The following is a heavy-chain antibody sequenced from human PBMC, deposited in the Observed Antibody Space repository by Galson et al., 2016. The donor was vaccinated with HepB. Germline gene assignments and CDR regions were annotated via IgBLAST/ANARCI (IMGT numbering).Heavy chain of an antibody. CDR1: GFSFNNYA. CDR3: ARGRDVVARSGVDF. J-gene: IGHJ4*02. Sequence: SLRHSCAASGFSFNNYAMHWVRQAPGKGLEWVSAIVGNGGSTFYADSLQGRFAISRDNSKNTLYLQMKSLRAADTAIYYCARGRDVVARSGVDFWGQGTLVTVSS. CDR2: IVGNGGST. D-gene: IGHD3-3*01. V-gene: IGHV3-23*01.